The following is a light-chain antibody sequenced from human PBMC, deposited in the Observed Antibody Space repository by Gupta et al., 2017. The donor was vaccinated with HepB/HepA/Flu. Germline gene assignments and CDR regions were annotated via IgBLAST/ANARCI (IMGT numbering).Light chain of an antibody. CDR3: CSYAATYTYV. CDR1: SSDVGGYNY. Sequence: QSSLPHPRSVSGSPGQSVAISCTGTSSDVGGYNYVSWYQQHPGKAPKLMIYNVTSRPAGVPDRFSGSKSGNTASLTISGLLAEEEADYYCCSYAATYTYVFGRGTKVTVL. J-gene: IGLJ1*01. CDR2: NVT. V-gene: IGLV2-11*01.